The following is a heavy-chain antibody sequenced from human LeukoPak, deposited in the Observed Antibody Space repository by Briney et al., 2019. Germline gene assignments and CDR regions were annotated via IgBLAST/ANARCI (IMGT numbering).Heavy chain of an antibody. D-gene: IGHD3-9*01. Sequence: GGSLRLSCAASGFTFSSYWMSWVRQAPGKGLEWVANIKQDGSEKYYVDSVKGRFTISRDNAKNSLYLQMNSLRAEDTAVYYCARDPDFDWLFDGMDVWGQGTTVTVSS. J-gene: IGHJ6*02. CDR1: GFTFSSYW. CDR3: ARDPDFDWLFDGMDV. CDR2: IKQDGSEK. V-gene: IGHV3-7*01.